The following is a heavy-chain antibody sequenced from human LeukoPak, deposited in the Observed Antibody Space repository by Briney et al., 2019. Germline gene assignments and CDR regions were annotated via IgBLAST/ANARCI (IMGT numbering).Heavy chain of an antibody. J-gene: IGHJ4*02. CDR3: ARERAYNYFDY. CDR2: INTDGSST. CDR1: GFTFSTYR. V-gene: IGHV3-74*01. Sequence: GGSLRLSCAASGFTFSTYRMHWVRQTPGKGLFWVSLINTDGSSTTYADSVRGRFTVSRDNAKNTLYLRMNSLRAEDTSVYYCARERAYNYFDYWGQGALVTVSS. D-gene: IGHD3-16*01.